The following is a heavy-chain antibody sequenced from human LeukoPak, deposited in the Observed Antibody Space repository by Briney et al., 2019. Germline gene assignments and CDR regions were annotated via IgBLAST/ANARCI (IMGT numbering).Heavy chain of an antibody. CDR3: ARAGRYNWKHFDP. Sequence: SVKVSCKASGYTFTGYYMHWVRQAPGQGLEWMGWINPNSGGTNYAQKFQGRVTMTRDTSISTAYMELSRLRSDDPAVYYCARAGRYNWKHFDPWGQGTLVTVSS. CDR2: INPNSGGT. J-gene: IGHJ5*02. CDR1: GYTFTGYY. V-gene: IGHV1-2*02. D-gene: IGHD1-20*01.